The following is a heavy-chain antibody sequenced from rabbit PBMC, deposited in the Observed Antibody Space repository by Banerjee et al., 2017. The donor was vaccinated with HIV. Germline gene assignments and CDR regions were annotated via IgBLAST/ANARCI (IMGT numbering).Heavy chain of an antibody. D-gene: IGHD6-1*01. Sequence: QSLEESGGDLVKPGASLTLTCTASGFSFSSGYDICWVRQAPGKGLEWIACIYTGSGHTYYASWAKGRFTISKPSSTTVTLQMTSLTAADTATYFCASWPSAGYAGYGYAMYFNLWGPGTLVTVS. J-gene: IGHJ4*01. CDR3: ASWPSAGYAGYGYAMYFNL. V-gene: IGHV1S40*01. CDR2: IYTGSGHT. CDR1: GFSFSSGYD.